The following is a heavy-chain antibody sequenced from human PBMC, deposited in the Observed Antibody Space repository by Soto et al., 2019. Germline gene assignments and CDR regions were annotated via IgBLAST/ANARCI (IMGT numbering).Heavy chain of an antibody. CDR1: VYTFTSYA. V-gene: IGHV1-3*01. CDR3: ARDSELTMIVTNWFDP. J-gene: IGHJ5*02. Sequence: EASVKVSCKASVYTFTSYAMHWVRQAPGQRLEWMGWINAGNGNTKYSQKFQGRVTITRDTSASTAYMELSSLRSEDTAVYYCARDSELTMIVTNWFDPWGQGTLVTVSS. CDR2: INAGNGNT. D-gene: IGHD3-22*01.